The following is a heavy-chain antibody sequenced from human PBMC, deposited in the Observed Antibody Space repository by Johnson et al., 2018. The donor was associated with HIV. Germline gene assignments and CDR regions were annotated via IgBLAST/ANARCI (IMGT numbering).Heavy chain of an antibody. CDR2: INWNGGST. Sequence: VQLVESGGGVVRPWGSLRLSCAASGFTFDDYGMSWVRQAPGKGLEWVSGINWNGGSTGYADSVKGRFTISRDNAKNSLYLQMNSLRAEDTALYYCQGDSGSYHGNDAFDIWGQGTMVTVSS. D-gene: IGHD1-26*01. CDR3: QGDSGSYHGNDAFDI. V-gene: IGHV3-20*04. J-gene: IGHJ3*02. CDR1: GFTFDDYG.